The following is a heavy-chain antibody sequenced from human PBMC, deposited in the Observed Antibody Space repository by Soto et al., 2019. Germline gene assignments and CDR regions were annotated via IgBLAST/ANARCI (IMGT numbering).Heavy chain of an antibody. D-gene: IGHD6-6*01. CDR1: GFTLSGYA. J-gene: IGHJ6*03. CDR2: ISSNGVGT. CDR3: ARRARPDFYYMDV. V-gene: IGHV3-64*01. Sequence: EVQLAESGGGLAQPGGSLRLSCAASGFTLSGYAMDWVRQAPGKGLEYVSGISSNGVGTYYANSAQGRFTISRDNSKNTVYLQMGSLRPEDMAVYYCARRARPDFYYMDVWGKWTTVTVSS.